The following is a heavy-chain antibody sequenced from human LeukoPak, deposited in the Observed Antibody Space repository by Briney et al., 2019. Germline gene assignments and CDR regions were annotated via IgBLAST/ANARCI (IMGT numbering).Heavy chain of an antibody. CDR1: GGSISSSSYY. V-gene: IGHV4-39*07. J-gene: IGHJ4*02. CDR2: IYYSAST. CDR3: ARGRGSYYDSSERPYYFDY. D-gene: IGHD3-22*01. Sequence: SETLSLTCTVSGGSISSSSYYWGWIRQPPGKGLEWIGSIYYSASTYYNPSLKSRVTISVDTSKNQFSLKLSSVTAADTAVYYCARGRGSYYDSSERPYYFDYWGQGTLVTVSS.